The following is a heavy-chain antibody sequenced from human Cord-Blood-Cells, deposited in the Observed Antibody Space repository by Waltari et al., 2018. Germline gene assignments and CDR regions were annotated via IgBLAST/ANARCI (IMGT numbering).Heavy chain of an antibody. CDR3: AKGNYSGSYFDY. V-gene: IGHV4-34*01. D-gene: IGHD1-26*01. J-gene: IGHJ4*02. CDR1: GGSFSGYY. Sequence: QVQLQQWGAGLLKPSETLSLTCAVYGGSFSGYYWSWIHQPPGKGLEWIGEINHSGSTNYNPSLKSRVTISVDTSKNQFSLKLSSVTAADTAVYYCAKGNYSGSYFDYWGQGTLVTVSS. CDR2: INHSGST.